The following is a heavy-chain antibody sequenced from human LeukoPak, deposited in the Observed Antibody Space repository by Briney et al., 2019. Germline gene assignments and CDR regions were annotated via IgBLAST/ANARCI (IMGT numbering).Heavy chain of an antibody. CDR3: ARGLEGNWFDP. Sequence: SVKVSCKASRATFSNYAISWVRQAPGQGLEWMGGIIPIFGTANYAQKFQGRVTITADESTSTAYMELSSLRSEDTAVYYCARGLEGNWFDPWGQGTLVTVSS. V-gene: IGHV1-69*01. CDR1: RATFSNYA. J-gene: IGHJ5*02. CDR2: IIPIFGTA.